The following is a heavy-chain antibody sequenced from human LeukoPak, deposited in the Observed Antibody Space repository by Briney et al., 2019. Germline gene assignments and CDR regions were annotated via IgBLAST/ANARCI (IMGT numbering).Heavy chain of an antibody. D-gene: IGHD3-16*01. Sequence: PGGSLRLSCAASGVTFMGHNMNWVRHAPGKGLEWVSFVSISSGTIYYADSVKGRFRISRDNAKSSLDLEMNSLRAEDTAIYYCARAMSTFGGVRNYFDSWGQGTLVTVSS. CDR2: VSISSGTI. V-gene: IGHV3-48*04. J-gene: IGHJ4*02. CDR3: ARAMSTFGGVRNYFDS. CDR1: GVTFMGHN.